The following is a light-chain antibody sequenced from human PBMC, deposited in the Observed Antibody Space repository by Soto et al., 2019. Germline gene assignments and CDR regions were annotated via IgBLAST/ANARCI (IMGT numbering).Light chain of an antibody. V-gene: IGKV3-11*01. Sequence: EIVLTQSPATLPLSPGERATLSCRATQSVSSYLAWYQQKPGQAPRLLIYDASSRATGIPARFSGSGSGTDFTLTISSLEPEDFAVYYCQQRSNWPLTFGGGTKVESK. J-gene: IGKJ4*01. CDR2: DAS. CDR3: QQRSNWPLT. CDR1: QSVSSY.